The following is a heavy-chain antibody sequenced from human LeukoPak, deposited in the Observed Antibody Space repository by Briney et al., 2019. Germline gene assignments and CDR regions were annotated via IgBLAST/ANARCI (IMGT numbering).Heavy chain of an antibody. V-gene: IGHV1-24*01. CDR1: GYTLTELS. D-gene: IGHD6-13*01. CDR2: FDPEDGET. Sequence: ASVKVSCKVSGYTLTELSMHWVRQAPGKGLEWMGGFDPEDGETIYAQKFQGRVTMTEDTSTNTAYMEPSSPRSEDTAVYYCATDIIGSSWYYFDYWGQGTLVTVSS. J-gene: IGHJ4*02. CDR3: ATDIIGSSWYYFDY.